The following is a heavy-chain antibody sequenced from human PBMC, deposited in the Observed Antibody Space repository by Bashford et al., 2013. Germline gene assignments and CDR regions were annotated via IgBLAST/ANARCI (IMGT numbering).Heavy chain of an antibody. CDR3: ARQYNWNYGMDV. J-gene: IGHJ6*02. D-gene: IGHD1-20*01. Sequence: WVRQTPGKGLEWIGYIYHRGSTYYNSSLKSRLAISLDTSKNQFSLRLSSVTAADTAVYYCARQYNWNYGMDVWGQGTTVTVSS. V-gene: IGHV4-31*02. CDR2: IYHRGST.